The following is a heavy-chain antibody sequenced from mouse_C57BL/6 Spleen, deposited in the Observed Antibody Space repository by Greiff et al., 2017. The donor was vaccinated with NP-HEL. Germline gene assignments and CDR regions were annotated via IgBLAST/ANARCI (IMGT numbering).Heavy chain of an antibody. D-gene: IGHD1-1*01. V-gene: IGHV1-64*01. CDR1: GYTFTTYW. Sequence: VQLQQPGAELVKPGASVKLSCKASGYTFTTYWMHWVKQRPGQGLEWIGMIHPNSGSTNYNEKFKSKATLTVDKSSSTAYMPLSSLTSEDSAVYYCAIYYYGSSYAMDYWGQGTTVTVSS. CDR2: IHPNSGST. J-gene: IGHJ4*01. CDR3: AIYYYGSSYAMDY.